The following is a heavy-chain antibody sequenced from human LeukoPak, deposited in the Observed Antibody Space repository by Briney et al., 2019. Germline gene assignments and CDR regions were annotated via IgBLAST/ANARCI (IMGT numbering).Heavy chain of an antibody. CDR2: TYYRSKWYY. V-gene: IGHV6-1*01. J-gene: IGHJ6*02. Sequence: SQTLSLTCALSVDSASSNSDGWHWIRQSPSRGLECLGWTYYRSKWYYDYAVSVKSRITFNPDTSKNQFSLQLNSVTPEDTAVYYCARNRAYAMDVWGLGTTVTVSS. CDR1: VDSASSNSDG. CDR3: ARNRAYAMDV. D-gene: IGHD2-2*01.